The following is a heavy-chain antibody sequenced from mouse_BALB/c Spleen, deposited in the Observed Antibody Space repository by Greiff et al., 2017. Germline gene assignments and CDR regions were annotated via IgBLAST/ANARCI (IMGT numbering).Heavy chain of an antibody. D-gene: IGHD2-2*01. CDR1: GYSFTSYW. Sequence: QVHVKQSGPQLVRPGASVKISCKASGYSFTSYWMHWVKQRPGQGLEWIGMIDPSDSETRLNQKFKDKATLTVDKSSSTAYMQLSSPTSEDSAVYYCARVRGYYYAMDYWGQGTSVTVSS. CDR3: ARVRGYYYAMDY. V-gene: IGHV1S127*01. J-gene: IGHJ4*01. CDR2: IDPSDSET.